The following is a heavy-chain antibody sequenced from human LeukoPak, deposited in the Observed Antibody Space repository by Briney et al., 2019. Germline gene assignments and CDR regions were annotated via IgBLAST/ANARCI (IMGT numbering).Heavy chain of an antibody. CDR2: ISSSSSYI. J-gene: IGHJ3*02. CDR1: EFSVGSNY. D-gene: IGHD5-12*01. Sequence: GSLRLSCAASEFSVGSNYMTWVRQAPGKGLEWVSSISSSSSYIYYADSVKGRFTISRDNAKNSLYLQMNSLRAEDTAVYYCARDLGTISVAFDIWGQGTMVTVSS. V-gene: IGHV3-21*01. CDR3: ARDLGTISVAFDI.